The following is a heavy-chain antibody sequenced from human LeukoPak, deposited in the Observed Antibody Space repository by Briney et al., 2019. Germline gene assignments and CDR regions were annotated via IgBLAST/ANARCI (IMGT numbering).Heavy chain of an antibody. CDR3: ARVPRGGDRFDP. J-gene: IGHJ5*02. CDR2: IIPIFGTA. D-gene: IGHD3-16*01. Sequence: SVKVSCKASGGTFSSYAISWVRQAPGQGLEWMGGIIPIFGTANYAQKFRGRVTITADKSTRTAYMELSSLRSEDTAVYYCARVPRGGDRFDPWGQGTLVTVSS. V-gene: IGHV1-69*06. CDR1: GGTFSSYA.